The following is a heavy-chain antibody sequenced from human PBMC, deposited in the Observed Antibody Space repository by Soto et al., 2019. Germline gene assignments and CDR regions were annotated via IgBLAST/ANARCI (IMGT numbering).Heavy chain of an antibody. CDR1: GFTFSSYS. V-gene: IGHV3-23*01. CDR3: AKCMQAYCNYDAHHI. Sequence: PGGSLRLSCAVSGFTFSSYSMTWVRQAPGKGLEWVAHITASGGTTYYADSVKCRFTISRDTSRNTLYLQMNSLRAEDTALYYCAKCMQAYCNYDAHHIWGQGTMVTVSS. D-gene: IGHD2-8*01. CDR2: ITASGGTT. J-gene: IGHJ3*02.